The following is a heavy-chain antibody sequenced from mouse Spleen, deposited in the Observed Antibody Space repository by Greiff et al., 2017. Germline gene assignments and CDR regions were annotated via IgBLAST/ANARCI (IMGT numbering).Heavy chain of an antibody. CDR2: IHPNSGST. CDR3: ARRRGGTGFDY. V-gene: IGHV1-64*01. D-gene: IGHD4-1*01. CDR1: GYTFTSYW. J-gene: IGHJ2*01. Sequence: QVQLQQPGAELVKPGASVKLSCKASGYTFTSYWMHWVKQRPGQGLEWIGMIHPNSGSTNYNEKFKSKATLTVDKSSSTAYMQLSSLTSEDSAVYYCARRRGGTGFDYWGQGTTLTVSS.